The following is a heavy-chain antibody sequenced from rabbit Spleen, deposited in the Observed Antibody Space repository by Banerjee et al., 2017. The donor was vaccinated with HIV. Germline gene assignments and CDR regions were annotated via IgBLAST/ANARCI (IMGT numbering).Heavy chain of an antibody. D-gene: IGHD2-1*01. CDR2: IYAGSSGST. CDR1: GFSFSNKAV. V-gene: IGHV1S45*01. CDR3: ARGSATMTMVITGYYLAL. J-gene: IGHJ4*01. Sequence: QEQLVESRGGLVRPEGSLKLSCTASGFSFSNKAVMCWVRQAPGKGLECVACIYAGSSGSTYYASWAKGRFTISKTSSTTVTLQMTSLTAADTATYFCARGSATMTMVITGYYLALWGPGTLVTVS.